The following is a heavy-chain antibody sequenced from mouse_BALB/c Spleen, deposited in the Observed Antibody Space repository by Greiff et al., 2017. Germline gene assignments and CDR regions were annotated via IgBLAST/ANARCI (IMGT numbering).Heavy chain of an antibody. CDR3: TSEGYYGYGGFAY. D-gene: IGHD1-2*01. J-gene: IGHJ3*01. CDR1: GYTFTSYW. Sequence: QVQLQQPGAELVRPGASVKLSCKASGYTFTSYWINWVKQRPGQGLEWIGNIYPSDSYTNYNQKFKDKATLTVDKSSSTAYMQLSSPTSEDSAVYYCTSEGYYGYGGFAYWGQGTLVTVSA. CDR2: IYPSDSYT. V-gene: IGHV1-69*02.